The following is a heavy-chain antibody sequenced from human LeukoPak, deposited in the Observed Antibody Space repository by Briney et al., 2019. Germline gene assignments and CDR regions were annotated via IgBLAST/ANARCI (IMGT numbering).Heavy chain of an antibody. D-gene: IGHD3-3*01. Sequence: ASVKVSCKVSGYTLTELSMHWVRQAPGKGLEGMGGFDPEDGETIYAQKFQGRFTMTEDTSTDTASMELSSLRSEHTAVYYCATGWAYPLTIFGDADYWGQGPLVTVSS. J-gene: IGHJ4*02. CDR3: ATGWAYPLTIFGDADY. CDR1: GYTLTELS. V-gene: IGHV1-24*01. CDR2: FDPEDGET.